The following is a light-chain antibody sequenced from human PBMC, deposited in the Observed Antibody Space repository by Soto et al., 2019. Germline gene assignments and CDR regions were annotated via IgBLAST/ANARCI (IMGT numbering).Light chain of an antibody. V-gene: IGLV2-14*01. CDR2: GVT. CDR3: FSHRSGDSHV. CDR1: SSDIGAYNY. Sequence: QSALTQPASVSGSPGQSITISCTGTSSDIGAYNYVSWYQQYPGKAPKLMIYGVTNRPSGVSNRFSGSKTGNTASLTISGLQAEDEVDYYCFSHRSGDSHVFGTGTKVTVL. J-gene: IGLJ1*01.